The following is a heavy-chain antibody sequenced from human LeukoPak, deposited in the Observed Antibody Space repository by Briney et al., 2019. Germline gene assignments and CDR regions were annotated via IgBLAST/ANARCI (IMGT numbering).Heavy chain of an antibody. CDR2: ISYSGNNI. J-gene: IGHJ6*02. D-gene: IGHD5-18*01. CDR1: GFTFSSYE. Sequence: GGSLRLSCAASGFTFSSYEMIWVRQAPGKGLEWVSYISYSGNNIYYADSVKGRFTISRDNAKNSLYLQMNSLRAEDTAVYYCPRLGCTAMEMDVWGQGTTVTVSS. CDR3: PRLGCTAMEMDV. V-gene: IGHV3-48*03.